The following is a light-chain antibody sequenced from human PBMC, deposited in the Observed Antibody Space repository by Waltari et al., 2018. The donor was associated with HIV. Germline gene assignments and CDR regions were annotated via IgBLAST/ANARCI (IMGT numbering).Light chain of an antibody. CDR2: RND. V-gene: IGLV1-47*01. CDR3: CSYADTYFVL. Sequence: QSVLIQPPSPSGTPGQSVTISCSGSNSNIGSNYVYWYQQLPGTAPKLLIYRNDQRPSGVPDRFSGSKSGNTASLTISGLQAEDEADYYCCSYADTYFVLFGGRTKLTVL. J-gene: IGLJ2*01. CDR1: NSNIGSNY.